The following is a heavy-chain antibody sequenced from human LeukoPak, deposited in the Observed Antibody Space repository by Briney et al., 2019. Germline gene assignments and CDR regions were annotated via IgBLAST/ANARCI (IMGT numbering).Heavy chain of an antibody. CDR3: AREGSMIRGVMFDY. Sequence: GGSLRLSCAGSGFTFSIESMNWVRQAPGKGLEWVSYISGSSTTIFYADSVKGRFTISRDNAKKSLYLQMNSLRDEDTAVYYCAREGSMIRGVMFDYWGLGTLVTVSS. J-gene: IGHJ4*02. CDR1: GFTFSIES. D-gene: IGHD3-10*01. CDR2: ISGSSTTI. V-gene: IGHV3-48*02.